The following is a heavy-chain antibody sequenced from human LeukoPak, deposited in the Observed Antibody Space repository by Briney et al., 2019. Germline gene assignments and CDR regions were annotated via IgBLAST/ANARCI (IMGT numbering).Heavy chain of an antibody. Sequence: GGSLRLSCAASGFTFSDYYMSWIRQAPGKGLEWVSYISSSGSTLYYADPVKGRFTISRDNAKNSLYLQMNSLRAEDTAVYYCARDHCTNGVCSFFYWGQGTLVTVSS. CDR3: ARDHCTNGVCSFFY. J-gene: IGHJ4*02. D-gene: IGHD2-8*01. CDR2: ISSSGSTL. CDR1: GFTFSDYY. V-gene: IGHV3-11*01.